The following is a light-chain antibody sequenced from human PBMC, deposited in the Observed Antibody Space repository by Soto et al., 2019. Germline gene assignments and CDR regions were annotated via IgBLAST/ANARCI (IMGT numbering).Light chain of an antibody. CDR3: SSYRSSTTFV. J-gene: IGLJ1*01. Sequence: QSALTQPACVSWSPGQSITISCTGTSSDVGAYNYVSLYQQYPGKAPKVIIFEVRKRPSGVSNRFSGSKSGDTASLTISGLQAEDEADYYCSSYRSSTTFVFGTGTKVTVL. V-gene: IGLV2-14*01. CDR2: EVR. CDR1: SSDVGAYNY.